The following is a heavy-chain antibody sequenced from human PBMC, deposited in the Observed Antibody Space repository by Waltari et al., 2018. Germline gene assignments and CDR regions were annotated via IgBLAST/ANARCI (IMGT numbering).Heavy chain of an antibody. V-gene: IGHV4-39*01. CDR3: ARQDYYYVKGYFDL. D-gene: IGHD3-22*01. CDR1: GGSIISAAHY. CDR2: MYYSVST. J-gene: IGHJ2*01. Sequence: QLQLQESGPGLVKPSETLYLTCVVSGGSIISAAHYWGWVRQPPGKGLEFIGSMYYSVSTYYNPSLKSRVTISVDTSQNQFSLRLSSVTAADTAVYYCARQDYYYVKGYFDLWGRGTLVTVSS.